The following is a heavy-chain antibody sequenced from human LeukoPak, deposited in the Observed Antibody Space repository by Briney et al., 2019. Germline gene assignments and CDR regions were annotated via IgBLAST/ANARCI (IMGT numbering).Heavy chain of an antibody. J-gene: IGHJ4*02. Sequence: PSETLSLTCTVSGGSISSYYWSWIRQPPGKGLERIGYIYYSGSTNYNPSLKSRVTISVDTSKNQFSLKLSSVTAADTAVYYCAGVDTAMATGYFDYWGQGTLVTVSS. CDR2: IYYSGST. V-gene: IGHV4-59*01. CDR3: AGVDTAMATGYFDY. CDR1: GGSISSYY. D-gene: IGHD5-18*01.